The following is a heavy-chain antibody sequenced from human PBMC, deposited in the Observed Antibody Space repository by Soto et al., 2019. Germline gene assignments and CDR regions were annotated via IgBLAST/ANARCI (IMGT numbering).Heavy chain of an antibody. V-gene: IGHV3-7*01. CDR3: ARECTFGHRCVDY. CDR1: GFTLSSYL. CDR2: IKQDGSEK. D-gene: IGHD3-16*01. Sequence: PGGSLRLSCAASGFTLSSYLMSWVRQAPGKGLEWVANIKQDGSEKSYVASVKGRFTVSRDNAKNSLYLQMNSLRAEDTAVYYCARECTFGHRCVDYWGQGTPVTVYS. J-gene: IGHJ4*02.